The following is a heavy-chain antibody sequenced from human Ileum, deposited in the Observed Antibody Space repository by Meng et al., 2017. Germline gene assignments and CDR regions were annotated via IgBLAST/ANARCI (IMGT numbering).Heavy chain of an antibody. CDR3: AKEKGSSGRAGWFDP. D-gene: IGHD6-19*01. V-gene: IGHV3-30*01. J-gene: IGHJ5*02. CDR1: GFTFSSYD. CDR2: ILHDDDKQ. Sequence: QVRLVVSAGGVVQPGRSLRLSCAASGFTFSSYDMHCVRQAPGKGREWVAVILHDDDKQHYADSVKGRFTISADISTDTLYLQMNNLKSEDTAVYYCAKEKGSSGRAGWFDPWGQGTLVTVSS.